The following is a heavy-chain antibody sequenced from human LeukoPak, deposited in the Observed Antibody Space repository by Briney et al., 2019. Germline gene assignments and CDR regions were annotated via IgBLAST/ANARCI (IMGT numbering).Heavy chain of an antibody. D-gene: IGHD3-10*01. Sequence: GGSLRLSCVASGFTITSSYVSWVRQAPGKGLEWVSFFYSGGATYYADSVKGRFTISGDSLKNTLYLQMSTLRADDTAVYYCARDGGAGSPDGRNRVFFGMDVWGQGTTVTVSS. J-gene: IGHJ6*02. V-gene: IGHV3-66*01. CDR2: FYSGGAT. CDR3: ARDGGAGSPDGRNRVFFGMDV. CDR1: GFTITSSY.